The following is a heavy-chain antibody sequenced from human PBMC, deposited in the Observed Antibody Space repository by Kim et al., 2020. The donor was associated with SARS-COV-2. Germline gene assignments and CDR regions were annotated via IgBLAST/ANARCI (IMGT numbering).Heavy chain of an antibody. CDR1: GGSFSGYY. CDR2: INHSGST. V-gene: IGHV4-34*01. Sequence: SETLSLTCAVYGGSFSGYYWSWIRQPPGKGLEWIGEINHSGSTNYNPSLKSRVTISVDTSKNQFSLKLSSVTAADTAVYYCARDRIVAGDYYYYYGMDV. J-gene: IGHJ6*01. CDR3: ARDRIVAGDYYYYYGMDV. D-gene: IGHD2-15*01.